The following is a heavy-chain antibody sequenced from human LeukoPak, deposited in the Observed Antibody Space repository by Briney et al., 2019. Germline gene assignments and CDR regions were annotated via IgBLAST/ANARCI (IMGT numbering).Heavy chain of an antibody. CDR1: GGSISSSSYY. CDR2: IYYSGST. V-gene: IGHV4-39*07. CDR3: AKGTIEYSSSSGIDY. Sequence: SETLSLTCTVSGGSISSSSYYWGWIRQPPGKGLEWIGSIYYSGSTYYNSSLKSRVTISVDTSKNQFSLKLSSVTAADTAVYYCAKGTIEYSSSSGIDYWGQGTLVTVSS. D-gene: IGHD6-6*01. J-gene: IGHJ4*02.